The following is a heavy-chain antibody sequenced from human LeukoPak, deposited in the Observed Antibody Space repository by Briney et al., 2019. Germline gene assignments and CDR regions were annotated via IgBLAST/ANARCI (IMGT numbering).Heavy chain of an antibody. V-gene: IGHV1-2*02. J-gene: IGHJ4*02. Sequence: ASVKVSCKASGYTFTGYYLHWARQAPGQGVEWMGWINPNSGDTNYAQKFQGRITMTRDTSINTAYMELSRLRSDDTAVYYCARGYSKAYSGYDFRPFDYWGQGTLVTVS. CDR3: ARGYSKAYSGYDFRPFDY. CDR1: GYTFTGYY. D-gene: IGHD5-12*01. CDR2: INPNSGDT.